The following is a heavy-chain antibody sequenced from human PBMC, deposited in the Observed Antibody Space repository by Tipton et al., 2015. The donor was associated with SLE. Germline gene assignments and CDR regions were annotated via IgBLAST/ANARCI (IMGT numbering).Heavy chain of an antibody. CDR3: TTDRFMMGSRGDIFDY. J-gene: IGHJ4*02. V-gene: IGHV3-15*01. Sequence: SLRLSCAASGFTFSNAWMSWVRQAPGKGLEWVGRIKSKTDGGTTDYAAPVKGRFTISRDNSKNTLYLQMNSLKTEGTAVYYCTTDRFMMGSRGDIFDYWGQGTLVTVSS. D-gene: IGHD3-10*01. CDR1: GFTFSNAW. CDR2: IKSKTDGGTT.